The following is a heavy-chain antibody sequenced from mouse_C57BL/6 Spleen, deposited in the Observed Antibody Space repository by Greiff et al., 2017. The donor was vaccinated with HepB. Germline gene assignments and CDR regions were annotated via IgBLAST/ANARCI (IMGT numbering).Heavy chain of an antibody. Sequence: QVQLQQPGAELVKPGASVKMSCKASGYTFTSYWITWVKQRPGQGLEWIGDIYPGSGSTNYNEKFKSKATLTVDTSSSTAYMQLSSLTSEGSAVYYCARERASKGNFDYWGQGTTLTVSS. CDR2: IYPGSGST. CDR3: ARERASKGNFDY. CDR1: GYTFTSYW. V-gene: IGHV1-55*01. J-gene: IGHJ2*01.